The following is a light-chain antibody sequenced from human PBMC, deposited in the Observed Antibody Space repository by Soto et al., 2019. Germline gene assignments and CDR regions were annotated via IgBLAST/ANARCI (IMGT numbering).Light chain of an antibody. CDR1: SSNIGGNT. J-gene: IGLJ1*01. CDR2: SIN. V-gene: IGLV1-44*01. Sequence: QSVLTQPPSASGTPGQRVTISCSGSSSNIGGNTVNWYQQLPGTAPKLLIYSINHRPSGVPDRFSGSKSGTSASLAISGLQSEDEADYYCAAWDDSLNGRYVFGTGTKLTVL. CDR3: AAWDDSLNGRYV.